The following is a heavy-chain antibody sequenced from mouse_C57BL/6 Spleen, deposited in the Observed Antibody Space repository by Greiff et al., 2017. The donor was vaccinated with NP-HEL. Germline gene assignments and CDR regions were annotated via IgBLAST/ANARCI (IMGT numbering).Heavy chain of an antibody. CDR3: ARRGYGSSLSYWYFDV. CDR2: ISSGSSTI. V-gene: IGHV5-17*01. Sequence: EVMLVESGGGLVKPGGSLKLSCAASGFTFSDYGMHWVRQAPEKGLEWVAYISSGSSTIYYADTVKGRFTISRDNAKNTLFLQMTSLRSEDTAMYYWARRGYGSSLSYWYFDVWGTGTTVTVSS. CDR1: GFTFSDYG. J-gene: IGHJ1*03. D-gene: IGHD1-1*01.